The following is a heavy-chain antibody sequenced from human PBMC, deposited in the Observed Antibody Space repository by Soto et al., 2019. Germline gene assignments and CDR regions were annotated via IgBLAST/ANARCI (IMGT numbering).Heavy chain of an antibody. J-gene: IGHJ6*02. V-gene: IGHV1-18*04. Sequence: QVHLVQSGGEVRKPGASVKVSCKTSGYTFTNNGINWVRQAPGQGLAWMGWISGYNANTKYGQKFQGSVTLTTDTLTSTAFMELRSLRSDDTAVFYCARGRTNYNMDVWGQGTTVTVSS. CDR3: ARGRTNYNMDV. CDR2: ISGYNANT. CDR1: GYTFTNNG.